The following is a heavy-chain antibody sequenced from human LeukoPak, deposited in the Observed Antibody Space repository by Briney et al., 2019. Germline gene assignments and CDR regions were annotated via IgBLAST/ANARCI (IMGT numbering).Heavy chain of an antibody. CDR2: IIPIFGTA. J-gene: IGHJ6*03. Sequence: SVKVSCKASGGSFSSYAITWVRQAPGQGLEWMGGIIPIFGTANYAQKFQGRVTITADESTSTAYMELSSLRSEDTAVYYCASGVIPEGYYYYMDVWGKGTTVTVSS. D-gene: IGHD3-16*01. V-gene: IGHV1-69*01. CDR1: GGSFSSYA. CDR3: ASGVIPEGYYYYMDV.